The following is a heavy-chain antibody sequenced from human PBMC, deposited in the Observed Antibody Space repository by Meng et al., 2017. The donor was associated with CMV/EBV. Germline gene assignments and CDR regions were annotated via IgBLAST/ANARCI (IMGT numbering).Heavy chain of an antibody. D-gene: IGHD3-16*02. CDR2: IYYSGST. CDR1: GGSISSSSYY. CDR3: ARHSSMRLSCWFDP. V-gene: IGHV4-39*01. Sequence: SETSLTCTVSGGSISSSSYYWGWIRQPPGKGLEWIGSIYYSGSTYYNPSLKSRVTISVDTSKNQFSLKLSSVTAADTAVYYCARHSSMRLSCWFDPWGQGTLVTVSS. J-gene: IGHJ5*02.